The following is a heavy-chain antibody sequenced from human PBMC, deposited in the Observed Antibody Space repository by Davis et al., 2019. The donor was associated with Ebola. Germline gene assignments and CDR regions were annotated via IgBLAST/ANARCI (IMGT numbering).Heavy chain of an antibody. CDR1: GGSISSSNW. CDR3: ARVKWLRTIDY. Sequence: MPSETLSLTCAVSGGSISSSNWWSWVRQPPGKGLEWIGEIYHSGSTNYNPSLKSRVTISVDTSKNQFSLKLSSVTAADTAVYYCARVKWLRTIDYWGQGTLVTVSS. V-gene: IGHV4-4*02. J-gene: IGHJ4*02. CDR2: IYHSGST. D-gene: IGHD5-12*01.